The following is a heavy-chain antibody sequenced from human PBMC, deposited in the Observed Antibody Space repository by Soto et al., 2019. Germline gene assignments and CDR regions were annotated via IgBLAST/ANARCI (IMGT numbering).Heavy chain of an antibody. V-gene: IGHV4-59*01. CDR1: GRYISTYY. J-gene: IGHJ6*02. Sequence: TSETLSLTCTITGRYISTYYWSWIPQPPGKGLEWIGYIYYSGSTNYNPSLKSRVTISVDTSKNQFSLKLSSVTAADTAVYYCARDLWGYCGTDCYPLDVWGQGTTVTVS. CDR3: ARDLWGYCGTDCYPLDV. D-gene: IGHD2-21*02. CDR2: IYYSGST.